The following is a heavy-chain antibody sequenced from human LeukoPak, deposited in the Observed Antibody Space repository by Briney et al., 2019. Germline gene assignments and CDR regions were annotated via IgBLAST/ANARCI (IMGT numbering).Heavy chain of an antibody. CDR3: ASSYDILTSYGMDV. J-gene: IGHJ6*02. D-gene: IGHD3-9*01. Sequence: SETLSLTCGVSGGSISSTNWWSWVRQPPGQGLEWIGEIPLTGRTNYNPSLNGRVTISVDTSKNQFSLKLSSVTAADTAVYYCASSYDILTSYGMDVWGQGTTVTVSS. V-gene: IGHV4-4*02. CDR2: IPLTGRT. CDR1: GGSISSTNW.